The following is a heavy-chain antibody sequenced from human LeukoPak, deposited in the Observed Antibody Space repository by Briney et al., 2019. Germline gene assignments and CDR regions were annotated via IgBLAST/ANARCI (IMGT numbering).Heavy chain of an antibody. V-gene: IGHV3-23*01. CDR3: AKVTGTTNY. Sequence: PGGSLRLSCAVSGLTFSNHALSWVRQAPGKGLEWVSAISGRDESTYYADSVKGRFTISRDNSKSTLYLQMSSLRAEDTAVHHCAKVTGTTNYWGQGTLVTVSS. CDR2: ISGRDEST. D-gene: IGHD1-1*01. CDR1: GLTFSNHA. J-gene: IGHJ4*02.